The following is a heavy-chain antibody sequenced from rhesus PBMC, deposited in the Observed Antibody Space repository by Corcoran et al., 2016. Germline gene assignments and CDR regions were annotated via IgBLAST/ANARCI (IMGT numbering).Heavy chain of an antibody. Sequence: QVQLQESGPGLVKPSETLSLTCAVSGGSISGYYYWSWIHQPPGKGLEWIGSIYGSGGSNDLNPSHKSRVTLSVDTSKNQFSLKLGSVTAADTAVYYCASDSYSGSYYHFDYWGQGVLVTVSS. CDR2: IYGSGGSN. V-gene: IGHV4S14*01. CDR1: GGSISGYYY. D-gene: IGHD3-16*01. J-gene: IGHJ4*01. CDR3: ASDSYSGSYYHFDY.